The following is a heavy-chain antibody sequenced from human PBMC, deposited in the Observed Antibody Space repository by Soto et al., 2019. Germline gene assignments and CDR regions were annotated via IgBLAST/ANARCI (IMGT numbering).Heavy chain of an antibody. CDR1: GFTFSYYY. V-gene: IGHV3-11*01. J-gene: IGHJ4*02. D-gene: IGHD3-10*01. CDR2: ISSGGSSI. CDR3: ASLAIGTIIRGAPDF. Sequence: GGSLRLSCAASGFTFSYYYMTWIRQAPGKGLEWVSYISSGGSSIYYADSVKGRFTISRDNAKNSLYLQMNSLRAEDTAMYYCASLAIGTIIRGAPDFWGQGTLVTVSS.